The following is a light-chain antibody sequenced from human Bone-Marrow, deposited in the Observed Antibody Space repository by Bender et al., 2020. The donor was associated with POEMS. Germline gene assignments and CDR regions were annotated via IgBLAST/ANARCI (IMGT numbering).Light chain of an antibody. Sequence: QSVLTQPPSVSGAPGQRVTISCTGSSSNIGAGYDVHWYQQLPGTAPKLLIYGNSNRPSGVPDRFSGSKSGTSASLRISGLQAEDEADYVCCSYAGSRTWVFGGGTKLTVL. V-gene: IGLV1-40*01. CDR1: SSNIGAGYD. CDR3: CSYAGSRTWV. J-gene: IGLJ3*02. CDR2: GNS.